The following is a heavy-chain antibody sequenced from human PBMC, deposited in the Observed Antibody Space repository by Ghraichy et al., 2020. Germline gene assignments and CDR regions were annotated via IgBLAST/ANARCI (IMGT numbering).Heavy chain of an antibody. CDR3: AIESGLAVARTGESFYY. Sequence: GGTLRLSCAASGFTFSSYAMHWVRQAPGKGLEWVSAISCSGRGAYHADSVKGRFTISRDNSKNTLLLQMNSLRAEDTAVYYCAIESGLAVARTGESFYYLGQGTLVTVSP. D-gene: IGHD6-19*01. V-gene: IGHV3-23*01. J-gene: IGHJ4*02. CDR1: GFTFSSYA. CDR2: ISCSGRGA.